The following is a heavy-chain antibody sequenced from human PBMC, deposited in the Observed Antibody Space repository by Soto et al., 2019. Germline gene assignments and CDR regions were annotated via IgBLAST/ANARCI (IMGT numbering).Heavy chain of an antibody. V-gene: IGHV4-59*01. CDR2: IYYSGST. J-gene: IGHJ4*02. D-gene: IGHD5-12*01. CDR3: ARDHGYKMGWLGY. CDR1: GGSISSYY. Sequence: ETLSLTCTVSGGSISSYYWSWIRQPPGKGLEWIGYIYYSGSTNYNPSLKSRVTISVDTSKNQFSLKLSSVTAADTAVYYCARDHGYKMGWLGYWGQGTLVTVSS.